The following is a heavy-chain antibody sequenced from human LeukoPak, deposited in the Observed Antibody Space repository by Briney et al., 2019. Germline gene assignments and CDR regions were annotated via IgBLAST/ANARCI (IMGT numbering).Heavy chain of an antibody. CDR1: GYTFTSYA. D-gene: IGHD5-12*01. CDR2: INAGNGNT. J-gene: IGHJ4*02. Sequence: ASVKVSCKASGYTFTSYAMHWVRQAPGQRLEWMGWINAGNGNTKYSQKFQGRVTITRDTSASTAYMGLSSLRSEDTAVYYCARADIVATICFDYWGQGTLVTVSS. V-gene: IGHV1-3*01. CDR3: ARADIVATICFDY.